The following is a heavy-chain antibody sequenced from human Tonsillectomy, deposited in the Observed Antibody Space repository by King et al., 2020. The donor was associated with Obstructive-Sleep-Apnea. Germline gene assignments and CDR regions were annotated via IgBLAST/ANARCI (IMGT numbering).Heavy chain of an antibody. Sequence: QLVQSGAEVRKPGASVKVSCKASGYTFASYDINWVRQATGQGLEWMGWMNPHSGSRQKFQGRDTMTRNTSISTAYTELSSLRSDDTAVYYFARRPSYCRSTSGYRFTGFDPWGQGTLVTVSS. CDR3: ARRPSYCRSTSGYRFTGFDP. D-gene: IGHD2-2*01. V-gene: IGHV1-8*01. CDR1: GYTFASYD. J-gene: IGHJ5*02. CDR2: MNPHSGS.